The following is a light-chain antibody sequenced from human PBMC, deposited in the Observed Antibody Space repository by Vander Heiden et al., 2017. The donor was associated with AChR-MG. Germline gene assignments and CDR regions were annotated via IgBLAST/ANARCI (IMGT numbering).Light chain of an antibody. CDR1: SSDVGGFNY. J-gene: IGLJ3*02. CDR2: GVT. Sequence: QSALTQPASVSGSPGQSLTISCTGTSSDVGGFNYGAWYQQHPGKAPKLIIYGVTKRPSGVSSRFSGSKSGNTASLTISGLQAEDEADYYCNSYTTSATQVFGGGTKLNVL. CDR3: NSYTTSATQV. V-gene: IGLV2-14*01.